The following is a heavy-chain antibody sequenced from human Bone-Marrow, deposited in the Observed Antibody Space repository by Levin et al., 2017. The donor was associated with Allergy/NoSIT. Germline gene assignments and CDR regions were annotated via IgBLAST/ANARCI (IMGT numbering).Heavy chain of an antibody. CDR1: GFTFSIYA. Sequence: GGSLRLSCAASGFTFSIYAMSWVRQAPGKGLEWVSILNAGGDNTYYADFVKGLIIIFRDYSKNTLYLQMNILRAEDTAVYYCAKREGIVATISHAFDIWGKGAMVTVSS. CDR2: LNAGGDNT. V-gene: IGHV3-23*01. D-gene: IGHD5-12*01. J-gene: IGHJ3*02. CDR3: AKREGIVATISHAFDI.